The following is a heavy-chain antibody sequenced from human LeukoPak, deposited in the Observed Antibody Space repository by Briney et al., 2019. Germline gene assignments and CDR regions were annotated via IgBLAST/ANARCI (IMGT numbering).Heavy chain of an antibody. CDR1: GFTFSSYG. CDR3: ATSPYCSSTSCYTGPYYYYYYMDV. J-gene: IGHJ6*03. V-gene: IGHV3-30*02. CDR2: IRYDGSNK. Sequence: GGSLRLSCAASGFTFSSYGMHWVRQAPGKGLEWVAFIRYDGSNKYYADSVKGRFTISRDNSKNTLYLQMNSLRAEDTAVYYCATSPYCSSTSCYTGPYYYYYYMDVWGKGTTVTVSS. D-gene: IGHD2-2*02.